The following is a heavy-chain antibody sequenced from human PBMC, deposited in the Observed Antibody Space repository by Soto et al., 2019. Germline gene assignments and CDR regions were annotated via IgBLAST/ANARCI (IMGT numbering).Heavy chain of an antibody. CDR3: AGGSAGGIPPYYYGMDV. CDR2: IHHSGST. Sequence: SETLSLTCAVSGVSISRSNWWSWIRQSPGKGLEWIGEIHHSGSTNYNPSLKSRVTISVDKSKNQFSLNLTSVTAADTAVYYCAGGSAGGIPPYYYGMDVWGQGTTVT. D-gene: IGHD3-3*01. V-gene: IGHV4-4*02. J-gene: IGHJ6*02. CDR1: GVSISRSNW.